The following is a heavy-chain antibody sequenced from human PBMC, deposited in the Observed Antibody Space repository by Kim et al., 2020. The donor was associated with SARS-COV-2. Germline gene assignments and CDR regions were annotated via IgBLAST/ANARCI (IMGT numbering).Heavy chain of an antibody. V-gene: IGHV3-21*01. CDR2: ISSSSSYI. Sequence: GGSLRLSCAASGFTFSSYSMNWVRQAPGKGLEWVSSISSSSSYIYYADSVKGRFTISRDNAKNSLYLQMNSLRAEDTAVYYCANSGALVGAFDYWGQGTLVTVSS. CDR1: GFTFSSYS. CDR3: ANSGALVGAFDY. J-gene: IGHJ4*02. D-gene: IGHD1-26*01.